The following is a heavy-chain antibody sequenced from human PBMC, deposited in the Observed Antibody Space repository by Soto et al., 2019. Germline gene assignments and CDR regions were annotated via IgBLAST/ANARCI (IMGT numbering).Heavy chain of an antibody. J-gene: IGHJ6*02. CDR2: IIPIFGTA. CDR1: GGTFSSYA. CDR3: ARHLGGNHYYYGMDV. D-gene: IGHD3-16*01. Sequence: QVQLVQSGAEVKKPGSSVKVSCKASGGTFSSYAISWVRQAPGQGLEWMGGIIPIFGTADYSQKFQGRVTITADDFTSTAYMELSSLRSEDTAVYYCARHLGGNHYYYGMDVWGQGTTVTVSS. V-gene: IGHV1-69*12.